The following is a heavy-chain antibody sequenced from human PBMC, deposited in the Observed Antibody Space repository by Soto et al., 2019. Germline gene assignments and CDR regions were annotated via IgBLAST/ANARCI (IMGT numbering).Heavy chain of an antibody. CDR2: LIPIFGTA. CDR1: GGTFSSYA. J-gene: IGHJ4*02. D-gene: IGHD1-7*01. CDR3: ARGLELGARLDY. Sequence: QVQLVQSGAEVKKPGASVKVSCKASGGTFSSYAISWVRQSPGQGLEWMGGLIPIFGTANYAQKFQGRVTITADESTSTAYMELSSLRSEDTAVYYCARGLELGARLDYWGQGTLVTVSS. V-gene: IGHV1-69*01.